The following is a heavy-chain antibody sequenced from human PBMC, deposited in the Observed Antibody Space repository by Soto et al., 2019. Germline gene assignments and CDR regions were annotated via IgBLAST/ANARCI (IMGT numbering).Heavy chain of an antibody. Sequence: ASVKVSCKASGYTFTGYYMHWVRQAPGQGLEWMGWFNPNSGGINFAQNFQGWFILTRDTSFSTAYMELSRLRSDDTALYYCARAFYGSGATDAFDIWGQGTMVTVS. CDR1: GYTFTGYY. V-gene: IGHV1-2*04. CDR2: FNPNSGGI. D-gene: IGHD3-10*01. CDR3: ARAFYGSGATDAFDI. J-gene: IGHJ3*02.